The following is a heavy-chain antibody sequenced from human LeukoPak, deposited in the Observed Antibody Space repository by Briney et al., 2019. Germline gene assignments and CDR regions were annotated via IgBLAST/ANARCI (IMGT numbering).Heavy chain of an antibody. CDR2: INHSGST. CDR3: ASGHLGTLIDY. D-gene: IGHD2/OR15-2a*01. J-gene: IGHJ4*02. Sequence: SGPGLVKPSETLSLTCTVSGGSISSYYWSWIRQPPGKGLEWIGEINHSGSTNYNPSLKSRVTISVDTSKNQFSLKLSSVTAADTAVYYCASGHLGTLIDYWGQGTLVTVSS. CDR1: GGSISSYY. V-gene: IGHV4-34*01.